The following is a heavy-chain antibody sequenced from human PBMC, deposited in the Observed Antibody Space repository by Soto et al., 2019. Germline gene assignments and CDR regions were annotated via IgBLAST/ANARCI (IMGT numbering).Heavy chain of an antibody. V-gene: IGHV3-33*01. CDR2: IWYDGSNK. J-gene: IGHJ4*02. CDR1: GFTSSSYG. CDR3: ARGVQYGYDILSDPLDY. Sequence: PGGSLSSSVPASGFTSSSYGMHWVGRAQGKGLEWVAVIWYDGSNKYYADSVKGRFTISRDNSKNTLYLQMNSLRAEDTAVYYCARGVQYGYDILSDPLDYWGQGTLVTVSS. D-gene: IGHD3-9*01.